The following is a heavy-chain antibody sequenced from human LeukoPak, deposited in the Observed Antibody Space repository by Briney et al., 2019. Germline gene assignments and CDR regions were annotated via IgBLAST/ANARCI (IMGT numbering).Heavy chain of an antibody. Sequence: PSETLSLTCTVSGGSISSYYWSWIRQPPGKGLEWIGYIYYSGSTNYNPSLKSRVTISVDTSENQFSLKLSSVTAADTAVYYCVGNFYDSSGYSLDYWGQGTLVTVSS. J-gene: IGHJ4*02. CDR3: VGNFYDSSGYSLDY. CDR2: IYYSGST. D-gene: IGHD3-22*01. V-gene: IGHV4-59*08. CDR1: GGSISSYY.